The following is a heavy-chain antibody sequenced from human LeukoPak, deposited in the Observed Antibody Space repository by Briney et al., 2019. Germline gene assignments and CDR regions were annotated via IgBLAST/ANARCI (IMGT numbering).Heavy chain of an antibody. D-gene: IGHD4-17*01. CDR1: GVSISSYY. J-gene: IGHJ3*02. CDR2: IYYSGST. V-gene: IGHV4-59*01. CDR3: ARETTVTAGGAFDI. Sequence: SETLSLTCTVSGVSISSYYWSWVRQPPGKGLEWIGYIYYSGSTNYNPSLKSRVTISVHPSQNQFSLKLTSVTAADTALYYFARETTVTAGGAFDIWGQGTMVTVSS.